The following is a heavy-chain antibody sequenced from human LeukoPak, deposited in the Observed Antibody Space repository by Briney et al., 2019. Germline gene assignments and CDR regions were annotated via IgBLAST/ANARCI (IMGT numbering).Heavy chain of an antibody. D-gene: IGHD2-2*01. CDR2: IRYDGSNK. Sequence: GGSLRLSCAASGFTFSSYGMHWVRQAPGKGLEWVAFIRYDGSNKYYADSVKGRFTISRDNAKNSLYLQMNSLRAEDTAVYYCARERCSSTSCYAAFSWGQGTLVTVSS. J-gene: IGHJ5*02. CDR1: GFTFSSYG. CDR3: ARERCSSTSCYAAFS. V-gene: IGHV3-30*02.